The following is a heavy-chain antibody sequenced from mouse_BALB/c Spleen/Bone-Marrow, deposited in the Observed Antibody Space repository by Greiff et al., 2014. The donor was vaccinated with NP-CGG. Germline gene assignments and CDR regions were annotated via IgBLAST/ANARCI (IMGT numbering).Heavy chain of an antibody. CDR1: GFNIKDTY. D-gene: IGHD1-1*01. V-gene: IGHV14-3*02. Sequence: EVQLQESGAELVKPGASVKLSCTASGFNIKDTYMHWVKQRPEQGLEWIGRIDPANGNTKYDPKFQGKATITADTSSNTAYLRLSSLTSEDTAVYYCATYYYGSSWGFAYWGQGTLVTVSA. J-gene: IGHJ3*01. CDR3: ATYYYGSSWGFAY. CDR2: IDPANGNT.